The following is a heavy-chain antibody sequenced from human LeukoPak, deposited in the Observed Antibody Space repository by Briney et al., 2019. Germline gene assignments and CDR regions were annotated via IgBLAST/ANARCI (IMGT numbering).Heavy chain of an antibody. V-gene: IGHV3-23*01. CDR1: GFTVSSNS. Sequence: GGSLRLSCTVSGFTVSSNSMSWVRQAPGKGLEWVSAISGSGGSTYYADSVRGRFTISRDNSKNTLFLQMNSLRAEDTAVYYCAKRRGLELLYYYYMDVWGKGTTVTVSS. D-gene: IGHD1-7*01. CDR3: AKRRGLELLYYYYMDV. J-gene: IGHJ6*03. CDR2: ISGSGGST.